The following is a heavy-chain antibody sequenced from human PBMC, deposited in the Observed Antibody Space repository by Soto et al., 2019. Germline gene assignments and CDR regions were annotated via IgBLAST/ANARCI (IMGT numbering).Heavy chain of an antibody. CDR2: IYSRGST. CDR1: GFTVSNNR. J-gene: IGHJ4*02. CDR3: VRGGFLLPFDS. Sequence: PGGSLRLSCAVSGFTVSNNRMSWVRRAPGMGLEWVSVIYSRGSTFYANSVKGRFTISRDNSKNTLSLQMNSLRVDDTALYYCVRGGFLLPFDSWGQGTLVTVS. V-gene: IGHV3-53*01.